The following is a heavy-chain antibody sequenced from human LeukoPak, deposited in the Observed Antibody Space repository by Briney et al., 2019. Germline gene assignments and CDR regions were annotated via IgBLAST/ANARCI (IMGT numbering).Heavy chain of an antibody. CDR3: ARDRYGGYDFDY. CDR2: IHYGGST. V-gene: IGHV4-59*12. CDR1: GGSISTYS. D-gene: IGHD5-12*01. Sequence: PSETLSLTCTVSGGSISTYSWGWIRQPPGKGLEWIANIHYGGSTDYNPSLRSRVTISVDTSKNQFSLKLNSVTAADTAVYYCARDRYGGYDFDYWGQGTLVTVSS. J-gene: IGHJ4*02.